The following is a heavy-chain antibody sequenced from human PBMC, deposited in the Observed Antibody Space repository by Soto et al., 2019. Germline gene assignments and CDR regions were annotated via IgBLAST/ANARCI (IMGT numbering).Heavy chain of an antibody. V-gene: IGHV1-69*01. J-gene: IGHJ6*02. CDR3: ARDIANYYDSSGYHYGMDV. CDR1: GGTFSSYA. CDR2: IIPIFGTA. Sequence: QVPLVQSGAEVKKPGSSVKVSCKASGGTFSSYAISWVRQAPGQGLEWMGGIIPIFGTANYAQKFQGRVTITADESTSTAYMELSSLRSEDTAVYYCARDIANYYDSSGYHYGMDVWGQGTTVTVSS. D-gene: IGHD3-22*01.